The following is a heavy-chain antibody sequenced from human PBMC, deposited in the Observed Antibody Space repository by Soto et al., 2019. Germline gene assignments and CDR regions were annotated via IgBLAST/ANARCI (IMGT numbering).Heavy chain of an antibody. CDR2: IIPIFGTA. Sequence: QVQLVQSGAEVKKPGSSVKVSCKASGGTFSSYAISWVRQAPGQGLEWMGGIIPIFGTANYAQKFQGRVTITADESTSQAYMELSSLRSEDTAVYYCARVPYQRGSSSKVVDYYYYYGMDVWGQGTTVTVSS. V-gene: IGHV1-69*01. J-gene: IGHJ6*02. CDR1: GGTFSSYA. CDR3: ARVPYQRGSSSKVVDYYYYYGMDV. D-gene: IGHD6-13*01.